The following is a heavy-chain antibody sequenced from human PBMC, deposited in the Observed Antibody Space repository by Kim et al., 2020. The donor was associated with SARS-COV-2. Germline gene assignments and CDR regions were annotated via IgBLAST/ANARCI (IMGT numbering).Heavy chain of an antibody. Sequence: NPAPKRQITRSVDTTKNPFSLKLSSVTAADTAVYYCARQGYYYYYGMDVWGQGTTVTVSS. CDR3: ARQGYYYYYGMDV. J-gene: IGHJ6*02. V-gene: IGHV4-61*07.